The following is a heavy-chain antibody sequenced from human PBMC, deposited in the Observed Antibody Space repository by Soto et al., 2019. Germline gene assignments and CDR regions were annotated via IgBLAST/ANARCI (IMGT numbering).Heavy chain of an antibody. Sequence: GASVKVSCKPSGYTFTSYGITWVRQAPGQVLEWMGWISPYNGNKNYEQKLQGRITMTTDTFTSTAYMELMSLRSDDTAVYYCARGFRIEDGGYGLGYFDCRGQCTLVTVSS. V-gene: IGHV1-18*01. J-gene: IGHJ4*02. CDR1: GYTFTSYG. D-gene: IGHD5-12*01. CDR2: ISPYNGNK. CDR3: ARGFRIEDGGYGLGYFDC.